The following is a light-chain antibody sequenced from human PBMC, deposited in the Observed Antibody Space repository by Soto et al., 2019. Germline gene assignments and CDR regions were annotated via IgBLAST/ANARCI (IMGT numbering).Light chain of an antibody. CDR2: GNS. CDR3: QSYDSSFYV. V-gene: IGLV1-40*01. J-gene: IGLJ1*01. CDR1: SSNIGAGYD. Sequence: QTVVTQPPSVSGAPGQRVTISCTGSSSNIGAGYDVHWYQQLPGTDPKLLIYGNSNRPSGVPDRFSGSKSGTSASLAITGLQAEDEADYYCQSYDSSFYVFGTGTKLTVL.